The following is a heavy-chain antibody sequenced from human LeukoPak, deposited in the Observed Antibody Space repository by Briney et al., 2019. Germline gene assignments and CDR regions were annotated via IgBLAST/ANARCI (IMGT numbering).Heavy chain of an antibody. Sequence: GSLRLSCAASGFTFNYAWMSWVRQVPGKGLEWVGQTVSEIDGGTTDYAAPVKGRFTIPRDDSKSTLYLQMNSLKIEDTAVYYCTTDEDWNYARKDVWGQGATVIVSS. J-gene: IGHJ6*02. CDR2: TVSEIDGGTT. CDR1: GFTFNYAW. V-gene: IGHV3-15*04. D-gene: IGHD1-7*01. CDR3: TTDEDWNYARKDV.